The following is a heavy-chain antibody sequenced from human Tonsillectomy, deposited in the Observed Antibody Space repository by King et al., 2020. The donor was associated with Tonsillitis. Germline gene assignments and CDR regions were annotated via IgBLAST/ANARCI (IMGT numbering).Heavy chain of an antibody. CDR2: LRDNGYTI. CDR1: GFTFSSYA. J-gene: IGHJ4*02. V-gene: IGHV3-23*04. Sequence: VQLVGSGGNLVQPGGSLRLSCTASGFTFSSYAMSWIRQAPGQGLEWVSALRDNGYTITYADSVKGRFMISRENSKNIVYLQIDSLRAEDTALYYCAKGRSGSSRPFDFWGQGTLVTVPS. D-gene: IGHD6-19*01. CDR3: AKGRSGSSRPFDF.